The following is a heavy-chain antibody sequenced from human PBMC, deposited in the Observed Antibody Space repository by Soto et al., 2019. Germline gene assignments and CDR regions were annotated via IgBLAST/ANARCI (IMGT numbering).Heavy chain of an antibody. V-gene: IGHV4-39*01. CDR1: GGSISSGDYY. D-gene: IGHD6-13*01. Sequence: SETLSLTCTVSGGSISSGDYYWSWIRQPPGKGLEWIGSIYYSGSTYYNPSLKSRVTISVDTSKNQFSLKLSSVTAADTAVYYCARRGSSSWYGYWGQGTLVTVS. CDR2: IYYSGST. CDR3: ARRGSSSWYGY. J-gene: IGHJ4*02.